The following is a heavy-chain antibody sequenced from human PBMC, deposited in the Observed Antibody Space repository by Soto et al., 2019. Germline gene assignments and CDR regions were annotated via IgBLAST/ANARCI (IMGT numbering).Heavy chain of an antibody. Sequence: QIQLVQSGAEGKKPGASVKVSCKASGYTFTSYGISWVRQAPGQGLEGMAWISAYNGNTNYAQNLQARLTMTTDTSTSTAYMELRSLRSDDTAVYYCARDWGSSHRPIDHWGQGTLVTVSS. V-gene: IGHV1-18*04. CDR1: GYTFTSYG. CDR3: ARDWGSSHRPIDH. CDR2: ISAYNGNT. D-gene: IGHD6-6*01. J-gene: IGHJ4*02.